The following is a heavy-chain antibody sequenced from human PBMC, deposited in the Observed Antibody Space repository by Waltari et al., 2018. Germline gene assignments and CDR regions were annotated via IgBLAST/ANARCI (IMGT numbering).Heavy chain of an antibody. CDR1: NFYISNGYY. CDR2: MYYRGTT. D-gene: IGHD3-10*01. V-gene: IGHV4-38-2*02. J-gene: IGHJ4*02. Sequence: QVQLQESGPGLVKPSETLSLTCAVSNFYISNGYYWGWVRQPPGKGLEWIGSMYYRGTTYYNPSLKGRVTISVDTSKNNLFLNLNSVTAADTAVYYCARDVEGDGVLYGSPRRFDYWGQGILVTVSS. CDR3: ARDVEGDGVLYGSPRRFDY.